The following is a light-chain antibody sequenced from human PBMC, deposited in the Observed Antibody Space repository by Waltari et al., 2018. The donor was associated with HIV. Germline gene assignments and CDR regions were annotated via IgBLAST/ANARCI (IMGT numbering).Light chain of an antibody. CDR3: ASWDDSLNGVI. V-gene: IGLV1-44*01. CDR1: GSNIGTRP. Sequence: QSVLTQPPSASGTPGQRVTISCSGSGSNIGTRPVNWYQQLAGSAPQLLIYRSALRPSGVHDLFAGSNSATSASLAISGLQSEDEATYYGASWDDSLNGVIFGGGTELTVL. J-gene: IGLJ2*01. CDR2: RSA.